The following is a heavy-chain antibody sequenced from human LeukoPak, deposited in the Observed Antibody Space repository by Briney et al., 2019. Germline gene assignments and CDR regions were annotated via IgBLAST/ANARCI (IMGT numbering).Heavy chain of an antibody. Sequence: SVRVSCKTSGGTFLNYAISWVRQAPGQGLEWMGRIIPILGIANYAQKFQARVTLTADKSTSTAYMELSSLRSDDTAVYYCARASQDYYGSGSYYRGGDAFDIWGQGTMVTVSS. CDR2: IIPILGIA. J-gene: IGHJ3*02. V-gene: IGHV1-69*04. D-gene: IGHD3-10*01. CDR3: ARASQDYYGSGSYYRGGDAFDI. CDR1: GGTFLNYA.